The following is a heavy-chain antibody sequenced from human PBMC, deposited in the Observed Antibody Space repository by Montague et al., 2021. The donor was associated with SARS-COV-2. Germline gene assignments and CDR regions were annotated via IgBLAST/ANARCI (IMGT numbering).Heavy chain of an antibody. J-gene: IGHJ6*03. V-gene: IGHV4-39*01. D-gene: IGHD3-10*01. CDR3: ASSYYYRSGTYVYHYYMDV. CDR2: ISYSGRT. CDR1: GGSVSSGPYY. Sequence: SETLSLTCTVSGGSVSSGPYYWGWIRQPPGRGPEWVGSISYSGRTYFTPSLKGRLTISVDSSENQFSLRLSSVTAADTAVYDCASSYYYRSGTYVYHYYMDVGGKGTRVPAP.